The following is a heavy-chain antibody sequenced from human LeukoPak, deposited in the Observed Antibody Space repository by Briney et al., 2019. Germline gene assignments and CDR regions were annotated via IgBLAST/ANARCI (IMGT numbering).Heavy chain of an antibody. Sequence: PGGSLRLSCATSGFTFNNYNMNWVRQAPGRALEWVSSITSSGTYIFYADSVKGRFTISRDNAKNSLYLQMNSLRAEDTAVYYCARDWNSYGYTDYWGQGTLVTVSS. CDR2: ITSSGTYI. J-gene: IGHJ4*02. D-gene: IGHD5-18*01. CDR3: ARDWNSYGYTDY. CDR1: GFTFNNYN. V-gene: IGHV3-21*01.